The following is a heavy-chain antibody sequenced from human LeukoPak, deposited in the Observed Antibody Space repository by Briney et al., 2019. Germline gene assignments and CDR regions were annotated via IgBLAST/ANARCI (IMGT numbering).Heavy chain of an antibody. V-gene: IGHV4-39*07. CDR3: ARDGANMGDAFDI. CDR2: IYYSGST. J-gene: IGHJ3*02. D-gene: IGHD2/OR15-2a*01. CDR1: GGSISSSSYY. Sequence: PSETLSLTCTVSGGSISSSSYYWGWIRQPPGKGLEWIGSIYYSGSTYYNPSLKSRVTISVDTSKNQFSLKMSSVTAADTAVYYCARDGANMGDAFDIWGQGTMVTVSS.